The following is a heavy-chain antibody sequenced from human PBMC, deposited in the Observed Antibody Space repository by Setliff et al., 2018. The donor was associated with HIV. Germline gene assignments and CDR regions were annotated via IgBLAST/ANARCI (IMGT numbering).Heavy chain of an antibody. V-gene: IGHV3-30*02. CDR1: SFIFKDYG. CDR2: IRYDGSKT. Sequence: HPGGSLRLSCEMSSFIFKDYGMNWVRRAPGKGLEWVAFIRYDGSKTYHADSVKGRFTISRGNYKNTLFLQMNSLRAEDTAVYYCAKGDYYDTTYDAFDIWGQGTMVTVSS. CDR3: AKGDYYDTTYDAFDI. J-gene: IGHJ3*02. D-gene: IGHD3-22*01.